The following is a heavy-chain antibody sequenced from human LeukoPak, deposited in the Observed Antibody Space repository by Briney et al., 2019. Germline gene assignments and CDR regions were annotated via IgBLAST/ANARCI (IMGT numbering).Heavy chain of an antibody. CDR3: AGESSGYYYAPPQWFDP. CDR1: GYTFTGYY. Sequence: ASVKVSCKASGYTFTGYYMHWVRQAPGQGLEWMGRINPNSGGTNYAQKFQGRVTMTRDTSTSTAYMELSRLRSDDTAVYYCAGESSGYYYAPPQWFDPWGQGTLVTVSS. CDR2: INPNSGGT. J-gene: IGHJ5*02. V-gene: IGHV1-2*06. D-gene: IGHD3-22*01.